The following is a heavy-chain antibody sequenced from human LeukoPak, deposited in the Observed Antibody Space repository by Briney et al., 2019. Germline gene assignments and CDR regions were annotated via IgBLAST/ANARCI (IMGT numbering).Heavy chain of an antibody. CDR3: ARGRGFGDYYDY. CDR1: GGSISSGGYY. D-gene: IGHD3-3*01. J-gene: IGHJ4*02. CDR2: MYFGGDT. V-gene: IGHV4-39*01. Sequence: PSETLSLTCTVSGGSISSGGYYWGWIRQPPGRGLEWIGSMYFGGDTYYNPSLKSRATISLDTSKNQASLKLRSVTAADTAVYYCARGRGFGDYYDYWGQGTLVTVSS.